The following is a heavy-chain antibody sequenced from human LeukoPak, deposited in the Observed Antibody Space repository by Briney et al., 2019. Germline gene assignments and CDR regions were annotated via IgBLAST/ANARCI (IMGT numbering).Heavy chain of an antibody. J-gene: IGHJ6*02. V-gene: IGHV4-34*01. CDR3: ARGTVKNYYYYYGMDV. CDR1: GGSFSGYY. CDR2: INHSGST. Sequence: SETLSLTCAVHGGSFSGYYWSWIRQPPGKGLEWIGEINHSGSTNYNPSLKSRVTISVDTSKNQFSLKLSSVTAADTAVYYCARGTVKNYYYYYGMDVWGQGTTVTVSS. D-gene: IGHD4-17*01.